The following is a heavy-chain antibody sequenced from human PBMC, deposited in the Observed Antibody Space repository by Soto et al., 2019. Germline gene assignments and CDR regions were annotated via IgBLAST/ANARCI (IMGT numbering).Heavy chain of an antibody. D-gene: IGHD4-17*01. CDR1: GYTFTSDY. CDR2: INPSGGST. V-gene: IGHV1-46*01. J-gene: IGHJ2*01. CDR3: ARATHGDYDWYFDL. Sequence: AASVKVSCKASGYTFTSDYMHGVREAPGQGLEWMGIINPSGGSTSYAQKFQGRVTMTRDTSTSTVYMELSSLRSEDTAVYYCARATHGDYDWYFDLWGRGTLVTVSS.